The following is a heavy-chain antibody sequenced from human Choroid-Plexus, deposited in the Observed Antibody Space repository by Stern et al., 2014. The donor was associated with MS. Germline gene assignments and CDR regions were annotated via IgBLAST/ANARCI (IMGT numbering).Heavy chain of an antibody. Sequence: VQLVESGGGVVQPGRPLRLSCVVSGFTFGSCAMHWVRQAPGKGLEWEAGVSYDGSNKYYADSVKGRFTISRDNSQNTLYMQMSSLRPEDTAVYYCAKDRQYLTYFFDHWGQGSLVTVSS. CDR1: GFTFGSCA. CDR2: VSYDGSNK. D-gene: IGHD2/OR15-2a*01. J-gene: IGHJ5*02. V-gene: IGHV3-30*18. CDR3: AKDRQYLTYFFDH.